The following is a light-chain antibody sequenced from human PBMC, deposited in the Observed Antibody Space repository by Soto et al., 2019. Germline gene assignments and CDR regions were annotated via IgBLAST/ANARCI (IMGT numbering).Light chain of an antibody. CDR2: GTS. J-gene: IGKJ1*01. CDR3: QQYDNWPWT. CDR1: QSLSSS. Sequence: KLLTQSPGTLSLSPGERATLFCRASQSLSSSLAWNQQKSGQAPRLIIYGTSRRATGVPVRFSGSGSGTDFTLTISSLQSEDFGVYFCQQYDNWPWTFGQGTKVEMK. V-gene: IGKV3-15*01.